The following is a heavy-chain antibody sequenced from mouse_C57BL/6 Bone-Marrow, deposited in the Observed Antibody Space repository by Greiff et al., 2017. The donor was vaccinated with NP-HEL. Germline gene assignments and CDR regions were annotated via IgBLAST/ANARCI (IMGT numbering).Heavy chain of an antibody. Sequence: EVKLQQSGAELVRPGASVKLSCTASGFNIKDDYMHWVKQRPEQGLEWIGWIDPENGDTEYASKFQGKATITADTSSNTAYLQLSSLTSEDTAVYYCTTEGLRRMDYWGQGTSVTVSS. CDR1: GFNIKDDY. CDR2: IDPENGDT. D-gene: IGHD2-4*01. CDR3: TTEGLRRMDY. J-gene: IGHJ4*01. V-gene: IGHV14-4*01.